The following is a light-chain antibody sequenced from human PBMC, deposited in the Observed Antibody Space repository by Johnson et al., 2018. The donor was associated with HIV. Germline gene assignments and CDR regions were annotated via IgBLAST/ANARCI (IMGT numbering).Light chain of an antibody. CDR2: ENN. Sequence: PSVSAAPGQKVTISCSGSSSNIGNNYVSWYQQLPGTAPKLLIYENNKRPSGIPDRFSGSKSGTSATLGITGLPTGDEADYYCGTWDSSLSAYVFGTGTKVTVL. J-gene: IGLJ1*01. CDR1: SSNIGNNY. CDR3: GTWDSSLSAYV. V-gene: IGLV1-51*02.